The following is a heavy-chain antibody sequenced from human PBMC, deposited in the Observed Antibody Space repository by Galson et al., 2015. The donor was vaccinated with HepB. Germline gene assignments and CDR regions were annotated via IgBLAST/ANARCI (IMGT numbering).Heavy chain of an antibody. Sequence: SVKVSCKASGYTFTSYYIHWVRQAPGRGLEWMGGLDPEDGKPIYAQRFQGRLSMTVDTSTGTSYMQLRGLMSEDTAVYYCAAYDIIVLAAHLDYWGQGTLVTVSS. CDR2: LDPEDGKP. D-gene: IGHD3-9*01. CDR1: GYTFTSYY. V-gene: IGHV1-24*01. CDR3: AAYDIIVLAAHLDY. J-gene: IGHJ4*02.